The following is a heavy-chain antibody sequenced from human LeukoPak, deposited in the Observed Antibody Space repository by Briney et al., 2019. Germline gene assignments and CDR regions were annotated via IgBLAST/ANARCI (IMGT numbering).Heavy chain of an antibody. V-gene: IGHV3-23*01. CDR1: GFTFSSYG. J-gene: IGHJ4*02. CDR3: VIGYCSTTSCYGIDY. CDR2: ISGSGGST. D-gene: IGHD2-2*01. Sequence: GGSLRLSCAASGFTFSSYGMSWVRQAPGKGLEWVSGISGSGGSTFYADSVKGRFTISRDNSKNTLYLQMNSLRAEDTAVYYCVIGYCSTTSCYGIDYWGQGTLVTVSS.